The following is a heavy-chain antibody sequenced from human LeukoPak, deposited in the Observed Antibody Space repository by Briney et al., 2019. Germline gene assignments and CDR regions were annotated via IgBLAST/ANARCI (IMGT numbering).Heavy chain of an antibody. D-gene: IGHD4-17*01. J-gene: IGHJ4*02. Sequence: ASVKVSCKASGYTFTYYAMHWVRQAPGQGLQWMGWITPGGGTNYAQSFQGRVTMTSDTSTSVAYLDLRSLGSGDTAVYYCARGPDYGDADFWGQGTLVTVSS. V-gene: IGHV1-2*02. CDR3: ARGPDYGDADF. CDR1: GYTFTYYA. CDR2: ITPGGGT.